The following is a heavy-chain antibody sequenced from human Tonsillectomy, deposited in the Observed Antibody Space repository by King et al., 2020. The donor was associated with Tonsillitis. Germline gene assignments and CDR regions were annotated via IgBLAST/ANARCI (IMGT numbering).Heavy chain of an antibody. Sequence: QLVQSGAEVKKPGASVKVSCKAAGYTFTGYYIHWVRQAPGQGLEWMGWINPNSGGTNYAQKFQGRVTMTRETSITTAYMELSRLRSDDTAVYYCARVTWYSGSYYLDYWGQGTLVTVSS. CDR3: ARVTWYSGSYYLDY. D-gene: IGHD1-26*01. V-gene: IGHV1-2*02. J-gene: IGHJ4*02. CDR2: INPNSGGT. CDR1: GYTFTGYY.